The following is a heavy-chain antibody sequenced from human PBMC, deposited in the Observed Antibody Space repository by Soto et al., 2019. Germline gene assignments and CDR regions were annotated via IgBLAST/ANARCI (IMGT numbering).Heavy chain of an antibody. Sequence: ASVKVSCKASGYTFTGYYMHWVRQAPGQGLEWMGWINPNSGGTNYAQKFQGWVTMTRDTSISTAYMELSRLRSDDTAVYYCARDRYYCSWSNRRPTRYSLDVWAQRSTVTVS. J-gene: IGHJ6*02. V-gene: IGHV1-2*04. CDR1: GYTFTGYY. CDR3: ARDRYYCSWSNRRPTRYSLDV. D-gene: IGHD3-10*01. CDR2: INPNSGGT.